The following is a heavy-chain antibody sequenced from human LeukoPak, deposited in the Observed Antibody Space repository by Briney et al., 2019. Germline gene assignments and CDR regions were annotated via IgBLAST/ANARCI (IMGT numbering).Heavy chain of an antibody. D-gene: IGHD2-21*02. Sequence: SVKVSCKASGYTFTSYAMHWVRQAPGQRLEWMGWINAGNGNTKYSQKFQGRVTITRDTSASTAYMELSSLRSEDTAVYYCARDEVGGDSTFDYWGQGTLVTVSS. V-gene: IGHV1-3*01. CDR3: ARDEVGGDSTFDY. J-gene: IGHJ4*02. CDR1: GYTFTSYA. CDR2: INAGNGNT.